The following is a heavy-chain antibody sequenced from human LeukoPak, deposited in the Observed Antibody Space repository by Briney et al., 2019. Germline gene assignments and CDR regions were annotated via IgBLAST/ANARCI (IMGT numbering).Heavy chain of an antibody. CDR2: IKQDGSEK. J-gene: IGHJ4*02. D-gene: IGHD3-10*01. V-gene: IGHV3-7*01. Sequence: GGSLRLSCAASGFTFSSYWMSWVRQAPGKGLEWVANIKQDGSEKYYVDSVKGRFTISRDNAKNSLYLQMNSLRAEDTAVYYCARARGFTYYYGSGSYYIDWGQGTLVTVSS. CDR1: GFTFSSYW. CDR3: ARARGFTYYYGSGSYYID.